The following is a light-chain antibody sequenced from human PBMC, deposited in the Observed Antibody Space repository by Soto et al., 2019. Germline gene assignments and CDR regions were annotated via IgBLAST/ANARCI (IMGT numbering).Light chain of an antibody. CDR3: QQYYRYPWT. J-gene: IGKJ1*01. Sequence: DIQMTQSPTTLSASVGDRVTITCRASQIVSNVLAWFQQKPGKGPELLIYDVSNVQSGVPSRFSGSGSGTEFTLTISSLQPDDFAVYYCQQYYRYPWTFGQGTKVDIK. CDR1: QIVSNV. CDR2: DVS. V-gene: IGKV1-5*01.